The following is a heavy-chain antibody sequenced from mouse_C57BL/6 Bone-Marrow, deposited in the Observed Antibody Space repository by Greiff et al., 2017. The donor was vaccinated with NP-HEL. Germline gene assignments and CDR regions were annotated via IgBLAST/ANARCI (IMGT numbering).Heavy chain of an antibody. V-gene: IGHV1-64*01. CDR2: IHPNSGST. CDR1: GYTFTSYW. CDR3: ARLGIRGLFDY. J-gene: IGHJ2*01. Sequence: VKLQQPGAELVKPGASVKLSCKASGYTFTSYWMHWVKQRPGQGLEWIGMIHPNSGSTNYNEKFKSKATLTVDKSSSTAYMQLSSLTSEDSAVYYCARLGIRGLFDYWGQGTTLTVSS.